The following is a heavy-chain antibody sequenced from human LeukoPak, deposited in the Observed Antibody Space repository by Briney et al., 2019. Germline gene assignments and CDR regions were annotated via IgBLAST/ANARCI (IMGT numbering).Heavy chain of an antibody. D-gene: IGHD3-22*01. Sequence: PSETLSLTCTVSGGSISSGGYYWSWIRQHPGKGLEWIGYIYYSGSTYYNPSLKSRVTISVDTSKNQFSLKLSSVTAADTAVYYCASAGASSGYSPLHYWGQGTLVTVSS. CDR3: ASAGASSGYSPLHY. J-gene: IGHJ4*02. CDR1: GGSISSGGYY. V-gene: IGHV4-31*03. CDR2: IYYSGST.